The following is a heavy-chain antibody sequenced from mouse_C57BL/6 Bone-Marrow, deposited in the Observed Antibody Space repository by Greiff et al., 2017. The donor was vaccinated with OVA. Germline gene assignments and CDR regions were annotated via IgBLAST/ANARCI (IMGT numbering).Heavy chain of an antibody. J-gene: IGHJ3*01. CDR1: GYTFTSYW. CDR3: ARMMVTTTDLFAY. CDR2: IDPSDSYT. Sequence: QVQLKQPGAELVRPGTSVKLSCKASGYTFTSYWMHWVKQRPGQGLEWIGVIDPSDSYTNYNQKFKGKATLTVDTSSSTAYMQLSSLTSEDSAVYYCARMMVTTTDLFAYWGQGTLVTVSA. D-gene: IGHD2-2*01. V-gene: IGHV1-59*01.